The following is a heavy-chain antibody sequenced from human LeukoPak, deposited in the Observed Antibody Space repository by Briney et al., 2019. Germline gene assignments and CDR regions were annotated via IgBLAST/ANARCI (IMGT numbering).Heavy chain of an antibody. V-gene: IGHV4-34*01. Sequence: PSETLSLTCAVYGGSFSGYYWSWIRQPPGKGLEWIGEINHSGSTNYNPSLKSRVTISVDTSKNQFSLKLSSVTAADTAVYYCARDRYYYDSSGYYYQDYWGQGTLVTVSS. J-gene: IGHJ4*02. D-gene: IGHD3-22*01. CDR1: GGSFSGYY. CDR2: INHSGST. CDR3: ARDRYYYDSSGYYYQDY.